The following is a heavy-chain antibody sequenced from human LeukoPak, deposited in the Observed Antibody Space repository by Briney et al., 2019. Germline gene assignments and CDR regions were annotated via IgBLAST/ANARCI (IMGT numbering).Heavy chain of an antibody. CDR3: ARVSRGEVTAYAFDI. D-gene: IGHD3-3*01. J-gene: IGHJ3*02. V-gene: IGHV4-59*01. Sequence: SETLSLTCTVSGGSISSYYWSWIRQPPGKGLEWIGYIYYSGSTNYNPSLKSRVTISVDTSKNQFSLKLSSVTAADTAVNYCARVSRGEVTAYAFDIWGQGTMVTVSS. CDR2: IYYSGST. CDR1: GGSISSYY.